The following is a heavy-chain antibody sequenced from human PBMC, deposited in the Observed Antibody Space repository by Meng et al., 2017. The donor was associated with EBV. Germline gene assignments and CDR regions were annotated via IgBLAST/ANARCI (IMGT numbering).Heavy chain of an antibody. Sequence: VRLVQSGAEVKKPGASVKASCKASGYTFTSYGISWVRQAPGQGLEWMGWISAYNGNTNYAQKLQGRVTMTTDTSTSTAYMELRSLRSDDTAVYYCARDGRLYDTPSPFDYWGQGTLVTVSS. CDR1: GYTFTSYG. CDR3: ARDGRLYDTPSPFDY. J-gene: IGHJ4*02. CDR2: ISAYNGNT. V-gene: IGHV1-18*01. D-gene: IGHD3-22*01.